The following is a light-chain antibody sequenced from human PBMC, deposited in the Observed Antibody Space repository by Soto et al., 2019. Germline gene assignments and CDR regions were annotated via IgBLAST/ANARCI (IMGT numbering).Light chain of an antibody. Sequence: EIALTQSPATLSLSPGERATLSCRASQSIGSYLAWYQQIPGQAPRLLIYDASNRATGIPVRFSSSGSGTDFTLTISSLEPEDFAVYYCQQRSDWPTPTFGGGTKVEIK. J-gene: IGKJ4*01. CDR1: QSIGSY. CDR3: QQRSDWPTPT. CDR2: DAS. V-gene: IGKV3-11*01.